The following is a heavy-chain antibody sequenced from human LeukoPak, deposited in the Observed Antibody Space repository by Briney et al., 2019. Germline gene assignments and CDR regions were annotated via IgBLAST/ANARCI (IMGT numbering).Heavy chain of an antibody. J-gene: IGHJ5*02. CDR1: GYTFTSYG. CDR2: ISAYNGNT. D-gene: IGHD3-10*01. CDR3: ARIQYYGSGKGFDP. Sequence: ASVKVSCKASGYTFTSYGISWARQAPGQGLEWMGWISAYNGNTNYAQKLQGRVTMPTDTSTSTAYMELRSLRSDDTAVYYCARIQYYGSGKGFDPWGQGTLDTVSS. V-gene: IGHV1-18*01.